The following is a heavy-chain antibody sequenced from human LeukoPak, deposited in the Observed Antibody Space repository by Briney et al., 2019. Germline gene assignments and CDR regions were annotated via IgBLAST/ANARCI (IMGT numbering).Heavy chain of an antibody. J-gene: IGHJ4*02. V-gene: IGHV3-7*03. CDR2: LKQDGREK. Sequence: GGSLRLSCAASGFTFSSCWMSWVRQAPGKGLEWVANLKQDGREKFYVDSVKGRFSISRDNAKKSLYLQMNSLRTEDTAVYYCVRDLDYWGQGTLVTVSS. CDR1: GFTFSSCW. CDR3: VRDLDY.